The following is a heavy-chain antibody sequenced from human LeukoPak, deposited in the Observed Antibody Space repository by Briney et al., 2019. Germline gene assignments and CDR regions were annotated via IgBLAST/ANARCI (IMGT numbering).Heavy chain of an antibody. Sequence: SVKVSCKASGGTFSSYAISWVRQAPGQGLEWMGGIIPIFGTANYAQKFQVRVTITTDASTSTAYMELSSLRSEDTAVYYCARDLTGGSGSDWFDPWGQGTLVTVSS. V-gene: IGHV1-69*05. CDR3: ARDLTGGSGSDWFDP. CDR2: IIPIFGTA. D-gene: IGHD3-10*01. J-gene: IGHJ5*02. CDR1: GGTFSSYA.